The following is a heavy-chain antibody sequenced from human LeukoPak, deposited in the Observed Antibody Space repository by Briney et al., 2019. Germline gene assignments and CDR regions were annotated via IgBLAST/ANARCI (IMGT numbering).Heavy chain of an antibody. CDR3: ARSITIFGVATLGY. CDR1: GYTFTSYG. J-gene: IGHJ4*02. V-gene: IGHV1-18*01. CDR2: ISGYNGNT. Sequence: ASVKVSCKASGYTFTSYGISWVRQAPGQGLEWMGWISGYNGNTHYAQKLQGRVTMTTDTSTSTAYMELRSLRSDDTAVYYCARSITIFGVATLGYWGQGTLVTVSS. D-gene: IGHD3-3*01.